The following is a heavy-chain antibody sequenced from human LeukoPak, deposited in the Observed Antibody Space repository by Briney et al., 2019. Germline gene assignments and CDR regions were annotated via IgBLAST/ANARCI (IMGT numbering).Heavy chain of an antibody. CDR2: INRNGGST. Sequence: GGSLRLSCAASGLTFDDYGMSWVRQAPGKGLEWVSGINRNGGSTGYADSVKGQFTISRDNAKNSLYLQMNSLRAEDTALYYCARAIAVAGSSDYYYYMDVWGKGTTVTVSS. V-gene: IGHV3-20*04. CDR1: GLTFDDYG. J-gene: IGHJ6*03. CDR3: ARAIAVAGSSDYYYYMDV. D-gene: IGHD6-19*01.